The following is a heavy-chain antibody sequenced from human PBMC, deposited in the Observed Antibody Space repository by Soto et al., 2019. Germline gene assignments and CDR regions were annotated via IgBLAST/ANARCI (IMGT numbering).Heavy chain of an antibody. D-gene: IGHD3-3*01. CDR3: ARTYWSGWGRRLFDH. J-gene: IGHJ4*02. V-gene: IGHV4-30-4*01. CDR1: GGSITSGDNY. CDR2: IYYSGHT. Sequence: PSETLSLTCTVSGGSITSGDNYWSWIRQPPGKGLEWIGYIYYSGHTYYNPSLKSRLTISVDTSKNQFSLKLSSVTAADTAVYYCARTYWSGWGRRLFDHWGQGALATVPS.